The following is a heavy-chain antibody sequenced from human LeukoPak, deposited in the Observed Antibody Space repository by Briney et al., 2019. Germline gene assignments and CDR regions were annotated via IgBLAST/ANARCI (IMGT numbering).Heavy chain of an antibody. CDR2: INHSGST. CDR3: ASMYYYDIISYNWFAP. D-gene: IGHD3-22*01. CDR1: GGSFSGYY. V-gene: IGHV4-34*01. J-gene: IGHJ5*02. Sequence: SETLSLTCAVYGGSFSGYYWSWVRQPPGKGLEWIGEINHSGSTNYNPSLMSRVTISVDPSKNQFSLKVSSVPAADTAVYYCASMYYYDIISYNWFAPGGEGSPVTVYS.